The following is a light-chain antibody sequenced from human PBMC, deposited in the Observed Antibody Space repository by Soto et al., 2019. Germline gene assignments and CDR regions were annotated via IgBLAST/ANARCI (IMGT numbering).Light chain of an antibody. CDR2: GAS. CDR3: QQYNNWPLT. J-gene: IGKJ4*01. V-gene: IGKV3-20*01. Sequence: EIVLTQSPATLPLSPGERATLSCRASQAVKSVYLAWYQQKPGQAPRLLISGASSRATGIPDRFSGSASGTDFTLTITRLEPEDFAVYYCQQYNNWPLTFGGGTKVEIK. CDR1: QAVKSVY.